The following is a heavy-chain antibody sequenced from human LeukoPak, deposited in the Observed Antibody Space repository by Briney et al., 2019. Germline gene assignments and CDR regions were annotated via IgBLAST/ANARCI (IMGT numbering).Heavy chain of an antibody. CDR3: AKDRVGATQQPAFDP. Sequence: PTGGSLRLSCAASGFTFSSYAMSWVRQAPGKGLEWVSAISGSGGSTYYADSVKGRFTISRDNSKNTLYLQMNSLRAEDTAVYYCAKDRVGATQQPAFDPWGQGTLVTVSS. CDR1: GFTFSSYA. V-gene: IGHV3-23*01. D-gene: IGHD1-26*01. CDR2: ISGSGGST. J-gene: IGHJ5*02.